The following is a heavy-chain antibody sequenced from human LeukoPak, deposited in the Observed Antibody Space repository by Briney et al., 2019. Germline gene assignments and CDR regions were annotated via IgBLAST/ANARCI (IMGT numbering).Heavy chain of an antibody. V-gene: IGHV4-59*01. J-gene: IGHJ6*02. D-gene: IGHD1-26*01. CDR3: ARLVGVRLPTVV. CDR1: GGSISPYY. CDR2: IYYNGST. Sequence: SETLSLTCTVSGGSISPYYWNWIRQPPGKGLEWIGYIYYNGSTNYNPSLKSRVTISIDTSKNQFSLKLSSVTAADTAVYYCARLVGVRLPTVVWGQGTTVTVSS.